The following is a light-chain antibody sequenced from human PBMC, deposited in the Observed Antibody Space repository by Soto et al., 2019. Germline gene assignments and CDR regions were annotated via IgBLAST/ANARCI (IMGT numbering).Light chain of an antibody. V-gene: IGKV3-20*01. J-gene: IGKJ1*01. CDR2: GAS. CDR1: QSVSSIY. Sequence: EIVLTQSPGTLSLSPGERATLSCRTSQSVSSIYLAWYQHKPGQAPRLVIYGASSRATGIPDRFSGSGSGTDFTHTISRLEPEDFAVYYCQHYGATFGQGTTVEIK. CDR3: QHYGAT.